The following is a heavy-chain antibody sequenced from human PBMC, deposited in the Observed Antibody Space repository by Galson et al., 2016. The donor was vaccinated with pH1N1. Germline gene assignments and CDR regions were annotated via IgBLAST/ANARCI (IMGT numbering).Heavy chain of an antibody. J-gene: IGHJ5*02. CDR3: ASRRILECSGGSCYLDP. V-gene: IGHV1-18*01. D-gene: IGHD2-15*01. Sequence: SVKVSCKASGYTFTTYGIDWVRRAPGQGLEWMGWISTYTGNAKYAQKFQGRLTLTTDPFTNIAYMDLGSLTSDDTATYFCASRRILECSGGSCYLDPWGQGTLVTVSS. CDR1: GYTFTTYG. CDR2: ISTYTGNA.